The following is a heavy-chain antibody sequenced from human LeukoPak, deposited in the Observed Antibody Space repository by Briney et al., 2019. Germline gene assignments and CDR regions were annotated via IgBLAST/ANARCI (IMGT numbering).Heavy chain of an antibody. CDR2: ISSITTK. CDR3: ARGDTPIDY. D-gene: IGHD5-18*01. Sequence: PGGSLRLSCAASGFTFSSYSMNWVCLAPGKGLEWVSYISSITTKYYADSVKGRFTISRDSAKNSLYLQMNSLRDEDTAVYYCARGDTPIDYWGQGTLVTVSS. J-gene: IGHJ4*02. V-gene: IGHV3-48*02. CDR1: GFTFSSYS.